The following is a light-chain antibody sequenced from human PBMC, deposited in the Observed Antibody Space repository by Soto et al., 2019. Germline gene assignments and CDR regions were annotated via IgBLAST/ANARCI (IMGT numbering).Light chain of an antibody. CDR2: TTN. CDR1: CGSVSTGHF. V-gene: IGLV8-61*01. J-gene: IGLJ3*02. CDR3: VLYMGNGISV. Sequence: QAVVTQEPSFSVSPGGTVTLTCGLTCGSVSTGHFPSWYQQTPGRAPLTLIYTTNTLSSGVPDRFSGSILGNKAALTITGAQADDECDYYCVLYMGNGISVFGGGTKVTVL.